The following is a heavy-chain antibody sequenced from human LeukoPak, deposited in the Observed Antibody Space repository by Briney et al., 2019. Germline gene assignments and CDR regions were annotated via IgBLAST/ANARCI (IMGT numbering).Heavy chain of an antibody. CDR2: IKKDGSEK. CDR3: AGGVSY. V-gene: IGHV3-7*04. J-gene: IGHJ4*02. CDR1: GFTFSSYW. Sequence: GGSLRLSCAVSGFTFSSYWMSWVRQAPGKGLEWVANIKKDGSEKYYVDSVKGRFTISRDNAKNSLYLQMNSLRAEDTAVYYCAGGVSYWGRGTLVTVSS.